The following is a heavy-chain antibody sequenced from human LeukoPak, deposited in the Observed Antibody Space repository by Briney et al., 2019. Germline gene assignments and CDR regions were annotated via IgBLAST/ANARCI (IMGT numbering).Heavy chain of an antibody. CDR2: MSPNSGDT. D-gene: IGHD7-27*01. J-gene: IGHJ4*02. CDR1: GYTFTSYD. V-gene: IGHV1-8*01. CDR3: ARGPPNWGYGY. Sequence: ASVKVSCKASGYTFTSYDFNWVRQATGQRPEWMGWMSPNSGDTGYAQKFQDRVTMTRNTSISTAYMELSSLRSDDTAVYYCARGPPNWGYGYWGPGTLVTVSS.